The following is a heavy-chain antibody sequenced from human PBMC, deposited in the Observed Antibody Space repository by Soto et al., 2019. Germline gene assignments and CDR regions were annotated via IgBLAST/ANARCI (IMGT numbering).Heavy chain of an antibody. J-gene: IGHJ4*02. CDR3: ARGGLLIRSLPLHTFPFDY. D-gene: IGHD3-10*01. Sequence: GASVKVSCKASGYTFTSYGISWVRQAPGQGLEWMGWISAYNGNTNYAQKLQGRVTMTTDESTSTAYMELSSLRSEDTAVYYCARGGLLIRSLPLHTFPFDYWGQGTLVTVSS. V-gene: IGHV1-18*01. CDR2: ISAYNGNT. CDR1: GYTFTSYG.